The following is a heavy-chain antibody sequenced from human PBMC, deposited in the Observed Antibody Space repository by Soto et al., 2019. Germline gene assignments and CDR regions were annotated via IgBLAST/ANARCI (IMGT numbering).Heavy chain of an antibody. CDR2: IWYDGSNK. CDR3: ARNYGGYYYYGMDV. CDR1: GFTFSSYG. V-gene: IGHV3-33*01. D-gene: IGHD3-16*01. Sequence: GGSLRLSCAASGFTFSSYGMHWVRQAPGKGLEWVAVIWYDGSNKYYADSVKGRFTISRDNSKNTLYLQMNSLRAEDTAVYYCARNYGGYYYYGMDVWGQGTTVTVSS. J-gene: IGHJ6*02.